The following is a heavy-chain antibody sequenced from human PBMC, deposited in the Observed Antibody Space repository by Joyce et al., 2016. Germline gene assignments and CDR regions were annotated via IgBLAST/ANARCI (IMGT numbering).Heavy chain of an antibody. CDR2: ISYDGKNT. CDR1: GFTFSGHS. J-gene: IGHJ4*02. Sequence: QVKLVESGGGVVQPGRSLRLSCAASGFTFSGHSMHWVRQAPGKGLDWVAIISYDGKNTYYGDSRKGRFTISRDNSKNTVYLQVDSLRTEDTAVYYCARDGPKTTWDPGYYFDFWGQGTLVTVSS. V-gene: IGHV3-30*04. CDR3: ARDGPKTTWDPGYYFDF. D-gene: IGHD1-14*01.